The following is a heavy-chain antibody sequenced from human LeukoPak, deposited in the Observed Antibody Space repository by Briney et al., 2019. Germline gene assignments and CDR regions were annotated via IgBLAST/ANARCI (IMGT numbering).Heavy chain of an antibody. D-gene: IGHD3-10*01. CDR3: ARPMVRGVIRFWFDP. Sequence: SETLSLTCTVSGGSISSYYWSWIRQPPGKGLEWVGYIYYGGSTNYNPSLKSRVTISVDTSKNQFSLKLSSVTAADTAVYYCARPMVRGVIRFWFDPWGQGTLVTVSS. V-gene: IGHV4-59*12. J-gene: IGHJ5*02. CDR1: GGSISSYY. CDR2: IYYGGST.